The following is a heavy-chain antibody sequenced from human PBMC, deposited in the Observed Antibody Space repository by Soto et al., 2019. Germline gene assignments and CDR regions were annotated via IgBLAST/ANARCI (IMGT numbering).Heavy chain of an antibody. CDR3: ARASPRYYDSSGQPDY. V-gene: IGHV3-30-3*01. J-gene: IGHJ4*02. D-gene: IGHD3-22*01. Sequence: PGGSLRLSCAASGFTFSSYAMHWVRQAPGKGLEWVAVISYDGSNKYYADSVKGRFTISRDNSKNTLYLQMNSLRAEDTAVYYCARASPRYYDSSGQPDYWGQGTLVTVSS. CDR2: ISYDGSNK. CDR1: GFTFSSYA.